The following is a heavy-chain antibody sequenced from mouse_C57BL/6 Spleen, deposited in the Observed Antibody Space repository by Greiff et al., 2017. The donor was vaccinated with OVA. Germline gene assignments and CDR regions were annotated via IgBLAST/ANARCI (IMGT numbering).Heavy chain of an antibody. CDR3: ARAGDGYGGYAMDY. CDR1: GFTFSDYG. V-gene: IGHV5-17*01. Sequence: EVKLMESGGGLVKPGGSLKLSCAASGFTFSDYGMHWVRQAPEKGLEWVAYISSGSSTIYYADTVKGRFTISRDNAKNTLFLQMTSLRSEDTAMYYCARAGDGYGGYAMDYWGQGTSVTVSS. J-gene: IGHJ4*01. CDR2: ISSGSSTI. D-gene: IGHD2-2*01.